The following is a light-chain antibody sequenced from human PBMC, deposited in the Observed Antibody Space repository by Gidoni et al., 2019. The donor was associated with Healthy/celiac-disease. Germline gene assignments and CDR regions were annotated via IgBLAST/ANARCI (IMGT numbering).Light chain of an antibody. J-gene: IGLJ3*02. CDR2: DNN. Sequence: QSVLTQPPSVSAAPGQKVTISCSGSSSNIGNNYVSWYQQLPGTAPKVLIYDNNKRPSGNPDRFSGSKSGTSATLGITGLQTGDEADYYCGTWDSSLSVWVFGGGTKLTVL. V-gene: IGLV1-51*01. CDR3: GTWDSSLSVWV. CDR1: SSNIGNNY.